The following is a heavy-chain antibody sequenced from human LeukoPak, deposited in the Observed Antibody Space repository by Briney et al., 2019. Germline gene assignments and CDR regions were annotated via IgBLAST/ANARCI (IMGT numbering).Heavy chain of an antibody. J-gene: IGHJ4*02. CDR3: ARSRTSSPYDKNLNF. CDR1: GFTFRSYT. D-gene: IGHD1-14*01. CDR2: ISSSINYI. Sequence: GGSLRLSCAASGFTFRSYTMSWVREAPGKGLEWVSSISSSINYIYNADSVKGRFTISRDDAQNSVYLQMNSLKDEDTAVYYCARSRTSSPYDKNLNFWGQGTLVIVSS. V-gene: IGHV3-21*01.